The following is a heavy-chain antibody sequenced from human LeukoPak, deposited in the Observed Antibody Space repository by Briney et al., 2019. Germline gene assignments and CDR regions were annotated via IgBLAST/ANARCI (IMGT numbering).Heavy chain of an antibody. Sequence: GASVILSCKASGYTFTNSAMNWVRQVPGQGLEWMAWINTNTGNPTYAQGFTGRFVVSMDTSVSTTYLQISSLKAEDTAVYYCARDLAAAGDASNWGQGTLVTVSS. CDR2: INTNTGNP. J-gene: IGHJ4*02. CDR1: GYTFTNSA. V-gene: IGHV7-4-1*02. CDR3: ARDLAAAGDASN. D-gene: IGHD6-13*01.